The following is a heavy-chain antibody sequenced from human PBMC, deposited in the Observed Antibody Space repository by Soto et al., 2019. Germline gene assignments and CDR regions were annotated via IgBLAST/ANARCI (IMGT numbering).Heavy chain of an antibody. V-gene: IGHV3-21*01. CDR1: GFTFSSYS. D-gene: IGHD6-13*01. CDR3: ARDSSRIAAAGTYYYYGMDV. J-gene: IGHJ6*02. Sequence: EVQLVESGGGLVKPGGSLRLSCAASGFTFSSYSMNWVRQAPGKGLEWVSSISSSSSYIYYADSVKGRFTISRDNAKNSLYLQMNSLRAEDTAVYYCARDSSRIAAAGTYYYYGMDVWGQGTTVTVSS. CDR2: ISSSSSYI.